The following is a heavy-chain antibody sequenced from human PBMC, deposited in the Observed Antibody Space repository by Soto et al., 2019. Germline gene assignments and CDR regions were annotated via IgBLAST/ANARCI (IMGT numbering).Heavy chain of an antibody. V-gene: IGHV3-7*01. CDR2: INQDGSER. J-gene: IGHJ4*02. CDR3: VCGGNYFVY. CDR1: EFTFSKYW. D-gene: IGHD3-16*01. Sequence: EVQLVESGGGLVQPGGSLSLSCAASEFTFSKYWMTWVRQSPGKGLEWVANINQDGSERYYVDSVRGRFTISRDNANNSPYLQMKSLRAEDTAVYYCVCGGNYFVYWGQGTLVTVSP.